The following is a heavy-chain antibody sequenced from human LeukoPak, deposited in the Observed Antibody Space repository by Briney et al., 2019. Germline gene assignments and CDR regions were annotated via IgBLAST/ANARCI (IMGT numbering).Heavy chain of an antibody. V-gene: IGHV4-38-2*01. CDR3: ARLYSSGGHCPFDY. CDR1: HSSITSDYY. D-gene: IGHD2-15*01. Sequence: SETLSLTCAVSHSSITSDYYWAWIRQPPGKGLEWIGIIYHSGSTYYTSSLKSRVTILVDTSKNQFSLKLTSVTAADTAVYYCARLYSSGGHCPFDYWGQGTLVTVSS. CDR2: IYHSGST. J-gene: IGHJ4*02.